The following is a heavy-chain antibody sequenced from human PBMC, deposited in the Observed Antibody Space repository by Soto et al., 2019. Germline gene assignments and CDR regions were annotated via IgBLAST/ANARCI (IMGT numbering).Heavy chain of an antibody. Sequence: SLTCTVSGGSIRNVYWSWIRQPPGKGLEWIGFIFHSGNAKYNPSLKSRVTMSVDTSKNQFSLSLDSVTAADTAVYFCARAHAPTLPFDYWGQGTLVTVS. CDR1: GGSIRNVY. D-gene: IGHD2-15*01. J-gene: IGHJ4*02. CDR2: IFHSGNA. CDR3: ARAHAPTLPFDY. V-gene: IGHV4-59*01.